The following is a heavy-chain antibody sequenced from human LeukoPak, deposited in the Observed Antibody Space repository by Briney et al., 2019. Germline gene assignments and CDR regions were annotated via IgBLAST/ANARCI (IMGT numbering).Heavy chain of an antibody. CDR2: IYPGDSDT. J-gene: IGHJ4*02. V-gene: IGHV5-51*01. D-gene: IGHD4-23*01. CDR1: GYSFTTYW. CDR3: ARRAGDDYGGSAGRSFDY. Sequence: PGESLKISCKGSGYSFTTYWIGWVRQMPGKGLEWMGIIYPGDSDTKYRPSFQGQVTISADKSISTAYLQWSSLKASDTAIYYCARRAGDDYGGSAGRSFDYWGQGTLVTVSS.